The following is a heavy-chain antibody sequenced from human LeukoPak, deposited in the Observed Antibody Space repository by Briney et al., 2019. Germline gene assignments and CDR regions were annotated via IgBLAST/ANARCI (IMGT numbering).Heavy chain of an antibody. CDR1: GGSFSGYY. V-gene: IGHV4-34*01. J-gene: IGHJ6*03. D-gene: IGHD6-13*01. CDR3: ARHFGIGAMAYYYYYYMDV. Sequence: SETLSLTCAVYGGSFSGYYWSWIRQPPGKGLEWIGEINHSGSTYYNPSLKSRVTISVDTSKNQFSLKLSSVTAADTAVYYCARHFGIGAMAYYYYYYMDVWGKGTTVTISS. CDR2: INHSGST.